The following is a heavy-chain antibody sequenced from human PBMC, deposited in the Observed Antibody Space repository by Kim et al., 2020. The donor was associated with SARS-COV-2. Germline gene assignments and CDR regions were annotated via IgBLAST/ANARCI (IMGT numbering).Heavy chain of an antibody. D-gene: IGHD6-19*01. Sequence: ASVKVSCKTSGYTFITYYLHWVRQAPGHGLEWMGAINPSGGYTTYAQRFQGRVTMTREQSTSTIYLEMTSLTPGDTAVYFCARDGITVSRGDFDYWGQGT. CDR3: ARDGITVSRGDFDY. CDR1: GYTFITYY. CDR2: INPSGGYT. J-gene: IGHJ4*02. V-gene: IGHV1-46*01.